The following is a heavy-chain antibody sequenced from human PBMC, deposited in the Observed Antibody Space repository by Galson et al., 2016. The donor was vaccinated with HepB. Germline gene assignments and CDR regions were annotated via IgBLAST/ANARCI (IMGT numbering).Heavy chain of an antibody. CDR2: IYYSGST. CDR1: GGSINSSRYY. J-gene: IGHJ4*02. Sequence: SETLSLTCIVSGGSINSSRYYWGWIRQPPGKGLEWIGSIYYSGSTYYSPSLKSRVTISVDTSKNQFSLKLSSVTAADTSVYYCARLARDWDAGRSSEFYFDYWGQGTLVTVSS. V-gene: IGHV4-39*01. CDR3: ARLARDWDAGRSSEFYFDY. D-gene: IGHD6-6*01.